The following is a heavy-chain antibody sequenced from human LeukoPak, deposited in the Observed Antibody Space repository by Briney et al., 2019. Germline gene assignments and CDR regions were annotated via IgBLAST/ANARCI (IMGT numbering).Heavy chain of an antibody. Sequence: GGSLRLSCAASGFTVSGNYMSWVRQAPGKGLEWVSVIYIGGTTFSAGSVKGRFAISRDNSKNTLYLEMSGLRAEDTAVYYCAKDLDLGVLHPLYYMDVWGKGTTVTVSS. V-gene: IGHV3-66*01. D-gene: IGHD3/OR15-3a*01. CDR1: GFTVSGNY. CDR3: AKDLDLGVLHPLYYMDV. J-gene: IGHJ6*03. CDR2: IYIGGTT.